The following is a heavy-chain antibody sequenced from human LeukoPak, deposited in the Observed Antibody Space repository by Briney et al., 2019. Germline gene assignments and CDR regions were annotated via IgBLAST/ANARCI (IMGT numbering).Heavy chain of an antibody. D-gene: IGHD3-3*01. CDR1: GFTFSSYA. CDR3: AKRVRFGVVITSYSDY. Sequence: PVGSLRLSCAASGFTFSSYARSWVRQAPGKGLEWFSAISGSGGSTYYADSVKGRFTISRDNSKNTLYLQMNSLRAEDTAVYYYAKRVRFGVVITSYSDYWGQGTLVTVSS. V-gene: IGHV3-23*01. J-gene: IGHJ4*02. CDR2: ISGSGGST.